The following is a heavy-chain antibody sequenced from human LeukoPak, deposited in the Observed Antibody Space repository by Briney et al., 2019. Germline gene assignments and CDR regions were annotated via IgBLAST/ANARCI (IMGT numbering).Heavy chain of an antibody. CDR1: GFTFSSYA. CDR3: ARDVEARISAAGTFDY. CDR2: ISGLGGST. Sequence: GGSLRLSCAASGFTFSSYAMSWVRHAPGRGLEWVSVISGLGGSTYYADSVKGRFAISRDNSKNTLWLQMNSLRADDTAIYYCARDVEARISAAGTFDYWGQGSLVTVSS. D-gene: IGHD6-13*01. J-gene: IGHJ4*02. V-gene: IGHV3-23*01.